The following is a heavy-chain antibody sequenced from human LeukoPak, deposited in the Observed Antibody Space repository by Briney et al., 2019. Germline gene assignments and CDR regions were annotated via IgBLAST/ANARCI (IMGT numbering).Heavy chain of an antibody. V-gene: IGHV1-2*02. CDR1: GYTVTGYY. Sequence: ASVKVSCKASGYTVTGYYMHWVRQAPGQGLEWMGWINPNSGGTNYAQKFQGRVTMTRDTSISTAYMELSRLRSDDTAVYYCATYYDSSGSPDYWGQGTLVTVSS. D-gene: IGHD3-22*01. CDR2: INPNSGGT. CDR3: ATYYDSSGSPDY. J-gene: IGHJ4*02.